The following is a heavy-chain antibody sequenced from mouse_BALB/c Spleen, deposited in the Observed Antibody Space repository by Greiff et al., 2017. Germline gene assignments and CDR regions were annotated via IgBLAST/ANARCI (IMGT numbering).Heavy chain of an antibody. V-gene: IGHV5-9-4*01. D-gene: IGHD1-2*01. Sequence: EVQLVESGGGLVKPGGSLKLSCAASGFTFSSYAMSWVRQSPEKRLEWVAEISSGGSYTYYPDTVTGRFTISRDNAKNTLYLEMSSLRSEDTAMYDCARPITATGYYAMDYWGQGTSVTVSS. CDR3: ARPITATGYYAMDY. CDR2: ISSGGSYT. CDR1: GFTFSSYA. J-gene: IGHJ4*01.